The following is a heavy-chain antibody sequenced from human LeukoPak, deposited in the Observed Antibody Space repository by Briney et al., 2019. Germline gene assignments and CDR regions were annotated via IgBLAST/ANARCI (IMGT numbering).Heavy chain of an antibody. CDR3: ARGMGGSMTNDYFDY. CDR1: GYTFTSYG. Sequence: SVKVSCKASGYTFTSYGISWVRQAPGQGLEWMGRIIPILGIANYAQKFQGRVTITADKSTSTAYMELSSLRSEDTAVYYCARGMGGSMTNDYFDYWGQGTLVTVSS. CDR2: IIPILGIA. D-gene: IGHD2-15*01. J-gene: IGHJ4*02. V-gene: IGHV1-69*04.